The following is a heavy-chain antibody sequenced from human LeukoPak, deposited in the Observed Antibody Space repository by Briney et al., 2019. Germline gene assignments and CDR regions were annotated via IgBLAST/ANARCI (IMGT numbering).Heavy chain of an antibody. CDR2: INCAESYA. V-gene: IGHV5-10-1*01. D-gene: IGHD4-17*01. Sequence: GESLKISCEGSGYIFTNYWISWVRQMPGRGLEWMGWINCAESYAIYGPSFQGQVTMSADTSIRTVYLQWASLRTSDTAIYYCARAATVTGDWYFDFWGPGTLVTVSP. J-gene: IGHJ2*01. CDR3: ARAATVTGDWYFDF. CDR1: GYIFTNYW.